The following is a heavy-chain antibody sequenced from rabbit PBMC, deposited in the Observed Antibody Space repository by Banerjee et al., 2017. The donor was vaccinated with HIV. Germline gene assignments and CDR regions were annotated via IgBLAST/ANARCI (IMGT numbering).Heavy chain of an antibody. J-gene: IGHJ6*01. CDR2: IYTGSDRT. CDR3: ARSTYGYANSGYAMDL. D-gene: IGHD6-1*01. CDR1: GFSFSSGHD. V-gene: IGHV1S40*01. Sequence: QSLEESGGDLVKPGASLTLTCTASGFSFSSGHDMCWVRQAPGKGLEWIACIYTGSDRTWYASWAKGRFTISKTSSTVSLQMTSLTAADTATYFCARSTYGYANSGYAMDLWGPGTLVTVS.